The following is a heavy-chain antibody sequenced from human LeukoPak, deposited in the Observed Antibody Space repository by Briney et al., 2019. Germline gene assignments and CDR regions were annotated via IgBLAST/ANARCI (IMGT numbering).Heavy chain of an antibody. J-gene: IGHJ4*02. Sequence: PGGSLILSCAASGFTFRSYTMNWVRQAPGKGLEWVSYISSSSNPIYYADSVKGRFTISRDNAKNSLYLQMNSLRDEDTAVYYCARVDDSSGYLLGLDYWGQGTLVTVSS. D-gene: IGHD3-22*01. V-gene: IGHV3-48*02. CDR1: GFTFRSYT. CDR2: ISSSSNPI. CDR3: ARVDDSSGYLLGLDY.